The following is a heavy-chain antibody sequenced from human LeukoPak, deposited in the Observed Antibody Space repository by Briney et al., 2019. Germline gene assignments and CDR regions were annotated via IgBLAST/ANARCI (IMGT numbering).Heavy chain of an antibody. CDR3: ATADRGAFDI. V-gene: IGHV3-48*01. J-gene: IGHJ3*02. Sequence: PGGSLRLSCAVSGFTFSWYSMNWVRQAPGKGLEWLSYITMSSSTIYYADSVKGRFTISRDNAKNSLYLQMNSLRVDDTAVYYCATADRGAFDIWGQGTMVIVSS. CDR2: ITMSSSTI. CDR1: GFTFSWYS.